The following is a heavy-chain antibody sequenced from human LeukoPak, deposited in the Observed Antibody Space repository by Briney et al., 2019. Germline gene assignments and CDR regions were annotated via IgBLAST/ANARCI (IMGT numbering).Heavy chain of an antibody. CDR2: IIPIFGTT. J-gene: IGHJ4*02. Sequence: SVKVSCKASGGTFSSYAISWVRQAPGQGLEWMGGIIPIFGTTTFAQKFQGRVTIITDASTSTVYMELSSLRSEDTAVYYCARWAGLCTTNNCYNPFDYWGQGTLVTVSS. CDR1: GGTFSSYA. CDR3: ARWAGLCTTNNCYNPFDY. V-gene: IGHV1-69*05. D-gene: IGHD2-2*02.